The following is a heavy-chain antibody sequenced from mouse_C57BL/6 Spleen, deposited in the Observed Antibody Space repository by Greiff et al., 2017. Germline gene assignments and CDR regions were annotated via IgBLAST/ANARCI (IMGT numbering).Heavy chain of an antibody. V-gene: IGHV14-2*01. CDR1: GFNIKDYY. J-gene: IGHJ2*01. D-gene: IGHD1-1*01. Sequence: EVQLQQSGAELVKPGASVKLSCTASGFNIKDYYMHWVKQRTEQGLEWIGRIDPEHGETKYAPKFQGKATITADTSSNTAYLQLSSLTSEDTAVYYCARGGYYGSKDYWGQGTTLTVSS. CDR2: IDPEHGET. CDR3: ARGGYYGSKDY.